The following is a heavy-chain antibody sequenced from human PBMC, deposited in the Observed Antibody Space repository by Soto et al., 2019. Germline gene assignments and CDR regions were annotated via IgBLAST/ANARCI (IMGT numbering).Heavy chain of an antibody. Sequence: ASVKVSCKASGYTFTSYGISWVRQAPGQGLEWMGWISAYNGNTNYAQKLQGRVTMTTDTSTSTAYMELRSLRSDDTAVYYCARDRLYSSGYQKPAYWGQGTLVTVSS. CDR1: GYTFTSYG. CDR2: ISAYNGNT. V-gene: IGHV1-18*01. J-gene: IGHJ4*02. D-gene: IGHD3-22*01. CDR3: ARDRLYSSGYQKPAY.